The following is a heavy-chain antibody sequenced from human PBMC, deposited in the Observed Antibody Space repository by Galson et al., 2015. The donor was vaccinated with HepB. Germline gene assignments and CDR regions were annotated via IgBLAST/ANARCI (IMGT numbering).Heavy chain of an antibody. CDR3: ARESREYSSGWFLGTFNYMGG. CDR1: GGSINFYY. CDR2: ISYSGTT. Sequence: CTVSGGSINFYYWSWIRQPPGKGLEWIGHISYSGTTNYNPSLKSRVTISVDTSKNQFSLKLNSVTAADTAVYYCARESREYSSGWFLGTFNYMGGWGKGSTVTVSS. D-gene: IGHD6-19*01. V-gene: IGHV4-59*01. J-gene: IGHJ6*03.